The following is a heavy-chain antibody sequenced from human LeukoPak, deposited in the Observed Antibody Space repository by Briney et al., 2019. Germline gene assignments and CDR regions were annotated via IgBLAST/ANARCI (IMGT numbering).Heavy chain of an antibody. J-gene: IGHJ5*02. V-gene: IGHV1-2*02. Sequence: ASVKVSCKASGYTFTGYYMHWVRQAPGQGLEWMGWINPNSGGTNYAQKSQGRVTMTRDTSISTAYMELSRLRSDDTAVYYCASLPLRNWFDPWGQGTLVTVSS. CDR3: ASLPLRNWFDP. CDR2: INPNSGGT. CDR1: GYTFTGYY. D-gene: IGHD3-16*01.